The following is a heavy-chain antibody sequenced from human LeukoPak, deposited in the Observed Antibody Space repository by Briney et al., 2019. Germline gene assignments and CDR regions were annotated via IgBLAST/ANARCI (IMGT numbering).Heavy chain of an antibody. CDR3: ARGGAYSSGWYVEGYYYYGMDV. Sequence: SDTLSLTCTVSSRSISSGGYYWSWIRQHPGKGLEWIGYIYYSGSTYYNPSLKSRVTISVDTSKNQFSLKLSSVTAADTAVYYCARGGAYSSGWYVEGYYYYGMDVWGKGTTVTVSS. J-gene: IGHJ6*04. V-gene: IGHV4-31*03. D-gene: IGHD6-19*01. CDR1: SRSISSGGYY. CDR2: IYYSGST.